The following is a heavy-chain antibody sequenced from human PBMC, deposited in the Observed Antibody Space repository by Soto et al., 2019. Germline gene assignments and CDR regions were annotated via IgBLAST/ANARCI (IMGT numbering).Heavy chain of an antibody. CDR1: GGTFSSYA. D-gene: IGHD3-16*02. CDR2: IIPIFGTG. V-gene: IGHV1-69*12. CDR3: ARDEYDYVWGSYRYTKN. Sequence: QVQLVQSGAEVKKPGSSVKVSCKAYGGTFSSYAISWVRQAPGQGLEWMGGIIPIFGTGNYAQKFQGRVTITADESTSTAYMELSSLRSEDTAVYYCARDEYDYVWGSYRYTKNWGQGTLVTVS. J-gene: IGHJ4*02.